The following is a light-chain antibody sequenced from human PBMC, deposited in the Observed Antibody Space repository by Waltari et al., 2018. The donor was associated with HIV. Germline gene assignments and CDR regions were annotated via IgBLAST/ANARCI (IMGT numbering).Light chain of an antibody. CDR1: QSVSRY. CDR2: GAS. CDR3: QQSYLTYT. J-gene: IGKJ2*01. Sequence: IQMTQSPSSLSASLGDRVTITCRASQSVSRYLNWYQQKPGKPPKLVIYGASNLQAGVPSRFSGSGSGTDFTLTIIRLQPEDFATYYWQQSYLTYTFGQGTKLQI. V-gene: IGKV1-39*01.